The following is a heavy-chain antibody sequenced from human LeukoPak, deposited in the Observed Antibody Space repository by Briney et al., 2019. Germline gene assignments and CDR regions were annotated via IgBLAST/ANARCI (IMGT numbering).Heavy chain of an antibody. CDR3: ARVLAAAGIYFDC. CDR1: GGSISSYY. V-gene: IGHV4-4*07. Sequence: SETLSLTCTVSGGSISSYYWSWIRQPAGKGLEWIGRIYTSGSTNYNPSLKSRLSMSIDTSKNQFSLKVRSVTAADTAVYYCARVLAAAGIYFDCWGQGTLVTVSS. CDR2: IYTSGST. J-gene: IGHJ4*02. D-gene: IGHD6-13*01.